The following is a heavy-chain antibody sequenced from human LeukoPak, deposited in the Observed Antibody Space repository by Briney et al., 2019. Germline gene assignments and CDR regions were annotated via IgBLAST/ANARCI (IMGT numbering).Heavy chain of an antibody. CDR1: GGSISIGGYS. V-gene: IGHV4-30-2*01. D-gene: IGHD1-26*01. CDR3: ARGMVGGTNAFDI. J-gene: IGHJ3*02. Sequence: SQTQSLTCAVSGGSISIGGYSWSWIRQPPGKGLEWIGYIYHSRSTYYNPSLKSRVTISVDRSKNQFSLKLSSVTAADTAVYYCARGMVGGTNAFDIWGQGTMVTVSS. CDR2: IYHSRST.